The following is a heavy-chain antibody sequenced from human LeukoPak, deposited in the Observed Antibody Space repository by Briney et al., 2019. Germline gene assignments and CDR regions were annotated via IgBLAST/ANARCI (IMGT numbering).Heavy chain of an antibody. CDR3: ARGYYDSSGYYLGWFDP. D-gene: IGHD3-22*01. V-gene: IGHV3-21*01. CDR2: ISSSSSYI. CDR1: GFTFSSYS. Sequence: GGSLRLSCAASGFTFSSYSMNWVRQAPGKGLEWVSSISSSSSYIYYADSVKGRFTISRDNAKNSLYLQMNSLRAEDTAVYYCARGYYDSSGYYLGWFDPWGQGTLVTVSS. J-gene: IGHJ5*02.